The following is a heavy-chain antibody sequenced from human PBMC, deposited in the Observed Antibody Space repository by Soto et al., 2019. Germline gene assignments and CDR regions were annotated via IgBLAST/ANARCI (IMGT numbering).Heavy chain of an antibody. V-gene: IGHV1-2*04. J-gene: IGHJ6*02. CDR1: GYTFTGYY. CDR3: ARGGGSSGWSVHYYYYYGMDV. D-gene: IGHD6-19*01. Sequence: ASVKVSCKASGYTFTGYYMHWVRQAPGQGLEWMGWINPNSGGTNYAQKFQGWVNMTRDTSISTAYMGLSRLRSDDTAVYYCARGGGSSGWSVHYYYYYGMDVWGQGTTVTVSS. CDR2: INPNSGGT.